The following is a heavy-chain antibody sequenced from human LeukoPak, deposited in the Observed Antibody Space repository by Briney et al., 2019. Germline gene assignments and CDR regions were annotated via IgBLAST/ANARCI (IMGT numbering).Heavy chain of an antibody. CDR1: GFTFSSYS. CDR3: AKDSFYSGSGSYRNYYGMDV. D-gene: IGHD3-10*01. Sequence: GGSLRLSCAASGFTFSSYSMHWVRQAPGKGLEWVAFIRYDGSNKYYADSVEGRFTISRDNSKNTLYLQMNSLRAEDTAVYYCAKDSFYSGSGSYRNYYGMDVWGQGTTVTVSS. V-gene: IGHV3-30*02. J-gene: IGHJ6*02. CDR2: IRYDGSNK.